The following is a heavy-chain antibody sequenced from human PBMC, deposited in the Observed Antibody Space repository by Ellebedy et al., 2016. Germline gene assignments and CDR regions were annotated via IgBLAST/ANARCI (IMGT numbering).Heavy chain of an antibody. D-gene: IGHD5-24*01. CDR1: GGSIIGSDYY. CDR2: IFYTGGT. Sequence: SETLSLTCAVSGGSIIGSDYYWAWIRQPPGTGLEWIGSIFYTGGTYLNPSLTSRVTISIDASENQFSLKVTSVTAADTAVYYCAPSYAGYNPTWFGPWGQGTLVTVAS. V-gene: IGHV4-39*01. J-gene: IGHJ5*02. CDR3: APSYAGYNPTWFGP.